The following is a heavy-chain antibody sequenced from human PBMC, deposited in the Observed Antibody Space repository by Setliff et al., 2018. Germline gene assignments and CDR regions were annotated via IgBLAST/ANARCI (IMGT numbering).Heavy chain of an antibody. Sequence: SETLSLTCTVSGGSVRGYYWSWIRQPPGKGLEWIGYMYYSGDTNYNPSLKSRVTISVDTSKNQVSLNLRSVTAADTAVYYCARTGTYRYFDYWGQGTQVTVSS. CDR1: GGSVRGYY. D-gene: IGHD1-1*01. J-gene: IGHJ4*02. CDR3: ARTGTYRYFDY. V-gene: IGHV4-59*08. CDR2: MYYSGDT.